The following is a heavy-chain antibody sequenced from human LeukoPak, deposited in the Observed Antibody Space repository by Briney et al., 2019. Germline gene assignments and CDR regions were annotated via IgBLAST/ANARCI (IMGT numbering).Heavy chain of an antibody. D-gene: IGHD1-26*01. CDR3: AIGGATGY. Sequence: SVKVSCKASGGTFSSYAISWVRQAPGQGLEWMGRIIPILGIANYAQKFQGRVTTTADKSTSTAYMELSSLRSEDTAVYYCAIGGATGYWGQGTLVTVSS. CDR1: GGTFSSYA. J-gene: IGHJ4*02. CDR2: IIPILGIA. V-gene: IGHV1-69*04.